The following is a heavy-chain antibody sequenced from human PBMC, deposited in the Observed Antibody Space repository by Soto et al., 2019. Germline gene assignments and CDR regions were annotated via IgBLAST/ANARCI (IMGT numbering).Heavy chain of an antibody. CDR1: GFTFDDYA. CDR3: SPALNF. Sequence: GGSLRLSCAASGFTFDDYAMHWVRQAPGKGLEWVANINQDGSEKHYIDSVKGRFTISRDNAKNSLYLQMNSLTAEDSALYYCSPALNFWGQGTLVTVSS. V-gene: IGHV3-7*01. D-gene: IGHD2-2*01. J-gene: IGHJ4*02. CDR2: INQDGSEK.